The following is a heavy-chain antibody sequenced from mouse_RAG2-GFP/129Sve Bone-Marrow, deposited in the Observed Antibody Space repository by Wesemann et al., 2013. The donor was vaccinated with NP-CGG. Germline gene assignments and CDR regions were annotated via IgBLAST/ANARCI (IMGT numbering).Heavy chain of an antibody. CDR1: GYTFTSYW. D-gene: IGHD2-4*01. Sequence: QVQLQQSGAELARPGASVKLSCKASGYTFTSYWMQWVKQRPGQGLEWIGAIYPGDGDTRYTQKFKGKATLTADKSSSTAYMQLSSLASEDSAVYYCARSMITDFDYWVQGTTLTVSS. V-gene: IGHV1-87*01. CDR3: ARSMITDFDY. CDR2: IYPGDGDT. J-gene: IGHJ2*01.